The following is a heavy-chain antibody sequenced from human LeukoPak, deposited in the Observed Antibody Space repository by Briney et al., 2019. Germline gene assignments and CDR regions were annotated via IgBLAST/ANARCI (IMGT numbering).Heavy chain of an antibody. CDR3: ARGGAHYYPYYFDY. CDR2: IYCSGST. D-gene: IGHD3-22*01. Sequence: SETLSLTCTVSGGSISSYYWSWIRQPPGKGLEWIGYIYCSGSTNYNPSLKSRVTISVDTSKNQFSLKLSSVTAADTAVYYCARGGAHYYPYYFDYWGQGTLVTVSS. V-gene: IGHV4-59*01. CDR1: GGSISSYY. J-gene: IGHJ4*02.